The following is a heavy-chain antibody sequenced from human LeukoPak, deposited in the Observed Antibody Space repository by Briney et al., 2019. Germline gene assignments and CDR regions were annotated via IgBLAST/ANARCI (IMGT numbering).Heavy chain of an antibody. Sequence: GESLQISCKGSGYSFTSYWIGWVRQMPGRGLEWMGIIYPGDSDTRYSPSFQGQVTISADKSISTAYLQWSSLKASDTAMYYCARHALYGSGSNHYDIDYWGQGTLVTVSS. CDR3: ARHALYGSGSNHYDIDY. J-gene: IGHJ4*02. D-gene: IGHD3-10*01. CDR1: GYSFTSYW. CDR2: IYPGDSDT. V-gene: IGHV5-51*01.